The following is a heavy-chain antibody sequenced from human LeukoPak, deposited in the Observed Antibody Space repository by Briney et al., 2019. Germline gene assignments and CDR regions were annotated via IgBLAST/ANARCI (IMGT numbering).Heavy chain of an antibody. V-gene: IGHV4-59*01. CDR3: ASERWFGDQRYYYYYYYGMDV. D-gene: IGHD3-10*01. J-gene: IGHJ6*02. CDR1: GGSISSYY. Sequence: PSETLSLTCTASGGSISSYYWSWIRQPPGKGLEWIGYIYYSGSTNYNPSLKSRVTISVDTSKNQFSLKLSSVTAADTAVYYCASERWFGDQRYYYYYYYGMDVWGQGTTVTVSS. CDR2: IYYSGST.